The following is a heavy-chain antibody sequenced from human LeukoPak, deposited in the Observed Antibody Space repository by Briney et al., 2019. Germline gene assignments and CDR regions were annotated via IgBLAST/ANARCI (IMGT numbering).Heavy chain of an antibody. CDR3: ARHGGYGDYVSWSDP. Sequence: SETLSLTCTVSGGSISSSSYYWGWIRQPPGKGLEWIGSIYYSGSTYYNPSLKSRVTISVDTSKNQFSLKLSSVTAADTAVYYCARHGGYGDYVSWSDPWGQGTLVTVSS. D-gene: IGHD4-17*01. CDR2: IYYSGST. J-gene: IGHJ5*02. CDR1: GGSISSSSYY. V-gene: IGHV4-39*01.